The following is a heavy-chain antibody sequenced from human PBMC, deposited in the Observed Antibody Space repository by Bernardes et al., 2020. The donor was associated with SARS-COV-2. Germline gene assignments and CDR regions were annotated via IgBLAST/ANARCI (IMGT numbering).Heavy chain of an antibody. CDR3: ARARFFSVGGMDV. D-gene: IGHD3-10*01. CDR2: IKQDGSEK. J-gene: IGHJ6*02. V-gene: IGHV3-7*01. Sequence: GGSLRLSCAASGFTFSSYWMSWVRQAPGKGLEWVANIKQDGSEKYYVDSVKGRFTISRDNAKNSLYLQMNSLRAEDTAVYYCARARFFSVGGMDVWGQGTTVTVSS. CDR1: GFTFSSYW.